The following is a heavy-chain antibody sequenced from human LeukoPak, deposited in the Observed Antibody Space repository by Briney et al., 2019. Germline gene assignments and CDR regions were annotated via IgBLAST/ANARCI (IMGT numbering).Heavy chain of an antibody. V-gene: IGHV4-61*03. Sequence: SETLSVTCTVSGGSISSSSYYWTWIRQHPGKGLEWIGYIYYSGSTYYNPSLKSRVTISVDTSKNHFSLKLSSVTAADTAVYYCARCSRWQQLVPSVWGQGTLVTVSS. D-gene: IGHD6-13*01. CDR2: IYYSGST. CDR1: GGSISSSSYY. CDR3: ARCSRWQQLVPSV. J-gene: IGHJ4*02.